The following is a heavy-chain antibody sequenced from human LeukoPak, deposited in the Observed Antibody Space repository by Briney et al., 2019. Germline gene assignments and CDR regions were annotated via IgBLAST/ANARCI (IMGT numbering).Heavy chain of an antibody. Sequence: GASVKVSCKASGHTFTSYYMHWVRQAPGQGLEWMGIINPSGGSTSYAQKFQGRVTMTRDTSTSTVYMELSSLRSEDTAVYYCARSLPYYYDSSGYGQYYFDYWGQGTLVTVSS. CDR3: ARSLPYYYDSSGYGQYYFDY. D-gene: IGHD3-22*01. CDR1: GHTFTSYY. V-gene: IGHV1-46*01. CDR2: INPSGGST. J-gene: IGHJ4*02.